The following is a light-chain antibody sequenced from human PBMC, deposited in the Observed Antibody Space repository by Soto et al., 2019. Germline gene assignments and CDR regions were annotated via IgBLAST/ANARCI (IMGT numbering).Light chain of an antibody. Sequence: QSVLTQPPSASGTPGQRVTISCSGSSSNIGANYEYWYQQLPGTAPKLLIYRNNQRPSGVPDRFSGSKSGTSASLAISGLRSEDEADYYCAACDDSLSGRVFGGGTQLTVL. CDR2: RNN. CDR1: SSNIGANY. V-gene: IGLV1-47*01. CDR3: AACDDSLSGRV. J-gene: IGLJ7*01.